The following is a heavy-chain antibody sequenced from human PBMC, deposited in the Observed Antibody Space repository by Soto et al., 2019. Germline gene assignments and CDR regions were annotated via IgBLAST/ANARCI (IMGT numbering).Heavy chain of an antibody. CDR3: ARHLHEYYFDY. V-gene: IGHV4-59*08. Sequence: QVQLQESGPGLVKPSETLSLTCTVSGGSISSYYWSWIRQPPGKGLEWIGYIYYSGSTNYNPSLKSRVTISVDTSKNQFSLKLSSVTAADTAVYYCARHLHEYYFDYWGQGTLVTVSS. J-gene: IGHJ4*02. CDR1: GGSISSYY. CDR2: IYYSGST.